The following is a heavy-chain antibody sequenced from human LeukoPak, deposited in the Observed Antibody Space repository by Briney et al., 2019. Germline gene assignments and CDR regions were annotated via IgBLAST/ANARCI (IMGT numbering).Heavy chain of an antibody. V-gene: IGHV3-48*03. J-gene: IGHJ4*02. Sequence: PGGSQRLSCAASGFTFSSYEMNWVRQAPGKGLEWVSYISSSGSTIYYADSVKGRFTISRDNAKNSLYLQMNSLRAEDTAVYYCARDSGEGIAVAQSDYWGQGTLVTVSS. CDR2: ISSSGSTI. D-gene: IGHD6-19*01. CDR3: ARDSGEGIAVAQSDY. CDR1: GFTFSSYE.